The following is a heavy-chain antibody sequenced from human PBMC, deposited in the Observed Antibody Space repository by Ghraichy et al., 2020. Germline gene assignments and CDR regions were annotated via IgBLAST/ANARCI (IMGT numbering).Heavy chain of an antibody. D-gene: IGHD4-17*01. J-gene: IGHJ4*02. CDR3: TRSTYDYGDYALAPHDY. CDR1: NFIFSNYW. Sequence: GGSLRLSCAASNFIFSNYWMHWVRQAPGKGLIWVSRINPEGSSTDYADSVRGRFSVSRDNAKSALYLEMSSLRAEDTAVYYCTRSTYDYGDYALAPHDYWGQGTLVIVSS. CDR2: INPEGSST. V-gene: IGHV3-74*01.